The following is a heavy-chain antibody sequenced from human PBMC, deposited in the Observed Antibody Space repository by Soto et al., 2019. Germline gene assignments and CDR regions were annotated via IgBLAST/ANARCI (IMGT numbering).Heavy chain of an antibody. J-gene: IGHJ5*02. CDR1: GFTFSSYA. CDR2: ISGSGGST. V-gene: IGHV3-23*01. CDR3: AKDQVVVVVAANNWFDP. D-gene: IGHD2-15*01. Sequence: GGSLRLSCAASGFTFSSYAMSWVRQAPGKGLEWVSAISGSGGSTYYADSVKGRFTISRDNSKNTLYLQMNSLRAEDTAVYYCAKDQVVVVVAANNWFDPWGQETLVTVSS.